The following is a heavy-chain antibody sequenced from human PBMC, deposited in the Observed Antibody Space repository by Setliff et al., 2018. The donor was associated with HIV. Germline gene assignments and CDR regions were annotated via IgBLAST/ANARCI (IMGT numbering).Heavy chain of an antibody. J-gene: IGHJ3*01. CDR2: INPKSGNT. CDR3: GSVPYKSAWFSGGHNPFDV. Sequence: ASVKVSCKASGYTFTDYYIHWVRQAPGQGLEWMGWINPKSGNTKYAQVRDRVTMTIDTSTSTVYMDLRSLTSDDTAVYYCGSVPYKSAWFSGGHNPFDVWGQGTMVTVSS. D-gene: IGHD6-19*01. CDR1: GYTFTDYY. V-gene: IGHV1-2*02.